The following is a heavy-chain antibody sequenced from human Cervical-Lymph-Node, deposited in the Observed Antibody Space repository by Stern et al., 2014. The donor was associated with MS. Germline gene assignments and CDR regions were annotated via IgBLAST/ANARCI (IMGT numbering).Heavy chain of an antibody. CDR1: GGSISSDNYY. J-gene: IGHJ6*02. CDR3: ARDHFTTSLDV. CDR2: IYYSGTT. Sequence: QVQLQESGPGLVKPSQTLSLTCTVSGGSISSDNYYWTWIRQHPGKGLEWIGPIYYSGTTYYNPSLKSRVSITVDTSPNLFSLRLSSVTAADTAVYYCARDHFTTSLDVWGHGTTVTVS. V-gene: IGHV4-31*03. D-gene: IGHD3-22*01.